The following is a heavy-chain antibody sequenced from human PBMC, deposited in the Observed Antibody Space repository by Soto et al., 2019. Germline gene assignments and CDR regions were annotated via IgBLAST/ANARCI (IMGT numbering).Heavy chain of an antibody. CDR3: ARADGGGTSSLDS. V-gene: IGHV1-2*02. Sequence: KGWLKGARSCFTGSYVHWVRTPPGQGLAWMGWINPNGGGTNFAQNFQGRLTMTRDTSINTAYLEMRRLRSDDTAVYFCARADGGGTSSLDSWGQGT. CDR1: RSCFTGSY. CDR2: INPNGGGT. D-gene: IGHD2-15*01. J-gene: IGHJ4*02.